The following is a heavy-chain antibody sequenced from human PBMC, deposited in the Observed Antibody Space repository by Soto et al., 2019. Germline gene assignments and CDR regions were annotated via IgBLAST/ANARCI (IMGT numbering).Heavy chain of an antibody. Sequence: GGSLRLSCAASGFTFSSYAMSWVRQAPGKGLEWVSAISGSGGSTYYADSVKGRFTISRDNSKNTLYLQMNSLRAEETAVYYCATQHHRVVPAATEVGGYYYMDVWGKGTTVTVSS. CDR1: GFTFSSYA. CDR2: ISGSGGST. D-gene: IGHD2-2*01. V-gene: IGHV3-23*01. CDR3: ATQHHRVVPAATEVGGYYYMDV. J-gene: IGHJ6*03.